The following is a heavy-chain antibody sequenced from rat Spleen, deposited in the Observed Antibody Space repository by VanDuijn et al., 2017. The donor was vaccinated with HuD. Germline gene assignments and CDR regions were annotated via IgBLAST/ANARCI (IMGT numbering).Heavy chain of an antibody. CDR3: ARPNY. Sequence: VQLVESGGGLVQPGRSMRLSCAASGFTFNDYYMAWVRQPPGKGLEWIAAISSGGSTYYNSALKSRLSISRDTSKSQVFLKMNSLQTEDTAMYFCARPNYWGQGVMVTVSS. J-gene: IGHJ2*01. CDR1: GFTFNDYY. CDR2: ISSGGST. V-gene: IGHV2S12*01.